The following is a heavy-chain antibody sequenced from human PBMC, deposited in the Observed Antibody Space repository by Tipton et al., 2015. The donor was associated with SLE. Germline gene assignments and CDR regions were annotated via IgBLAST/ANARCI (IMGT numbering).Heavy chain of an antibody. CDR3: KLAAVDDY. CDR1: GFTVNSNY. J-gene: IGHJ4*02. Sequence: SLRLSCAISGFTVNSNYMSWVRQAPGKGLEWVSIIHSGDTTDYTDSVQGRFIISRDHSKNTVYLQMNNLRREDTAVYYCKLAAVDDYWGQGTLVTVSS. CDR2: IHSGDTT. D-gene: IGHD6-19*01. V-gene: IGHV3-53*05.